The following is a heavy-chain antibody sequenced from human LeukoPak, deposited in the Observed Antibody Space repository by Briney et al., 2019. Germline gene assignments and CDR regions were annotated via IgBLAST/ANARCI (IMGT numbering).Heavy chain of an antibody. V-gene: IGHV3-23*01. CDR2: ISGSGGST. D-gene: IGHD5-12*01. CDR3: AKADSQGYVGVVDY. CDR1: GFTFSSYG. Sequence: GGSLRLSCAASGFTFSSYGMHWVRQAPGKGLEWVSAISGSGGSTYYADSVKGRFTISRDNSKNTLYLQMNSLRAEDTAVYYCAKADSQGYVGVVDYWGQGTLVTVSS. J-gene: IGHJ4*02.